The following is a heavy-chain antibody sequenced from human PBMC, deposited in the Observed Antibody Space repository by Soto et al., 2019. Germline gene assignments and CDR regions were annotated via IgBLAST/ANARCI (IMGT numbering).Heavy chain of an antibody. CDR3: ARDTGIAVAGTSVYFDY. D-gene: IGHD6-19*01. CDR2: ISAYNGNT. Sequence: QVQLVQSGAEVKKPGASVKVSCKASGYTFTSYGISWVRQAPGQGLEWMGWISAYNGNTNYAQKLQGRVTMTTDTSTSTAYMELRRLRSDDTAVYYCARDTGIAVAGTSVYFDYWGQGTLVTVSS. CDR1: GYTFTSYG. J-gene: IGHJ4*02. V-gene: IGHV1-18*01.